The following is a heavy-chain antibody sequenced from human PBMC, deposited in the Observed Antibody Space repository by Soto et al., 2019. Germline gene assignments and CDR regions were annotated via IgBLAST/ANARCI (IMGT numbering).Heavy chain of an antibody. Sequence: GGSLRLSCAASGFTFSSYAMHWVRQAPGKGLEWVAVISYDGSNKYYADSVKGRFTISRDNSKNTLYLQMNSLRAEDTAVYYCAREYMTTVESPYYGMDVWGQGTTVTVSS. CDR3: AREYMTTVESPYYGMDV. J-gene: IGHJ6*02. V-gene: IGHV3-30-3*01. D-gene: IGHD4-4*01. CDR2: ISYDGSNK. CDR1: GFTFSSYA.